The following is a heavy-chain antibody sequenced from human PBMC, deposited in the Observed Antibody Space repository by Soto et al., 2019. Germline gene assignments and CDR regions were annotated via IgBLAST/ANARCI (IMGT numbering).Heavy chain of an antibody. J-gene: IGHJ6*02. CDR3: ASHVDIVATIHSYYYGMDV. CDR1: GFTFSSYA. CDR2: ISGSGGST. V-gene: IGHV3-23*01. D-gene: IGHD5-12*01. Sequence: GGSLRLSCAASGFTFSSYAMSWVRQAPGKGLEWVSAISGSGGSTYYADSVKGRFTISRDNSKNTLYLQMNSLRAEDTAVYYCASHVDIVATIHSYYYGMDVWGQGPRSPSP.